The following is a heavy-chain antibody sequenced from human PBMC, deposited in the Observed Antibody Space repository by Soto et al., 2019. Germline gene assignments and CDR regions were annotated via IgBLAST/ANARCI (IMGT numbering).Heavy chain of an antibody. D-gene: IGHD3-3*01. V-gene: IGHV1-18*01. CDR3: ARDPERFFNYGMDV. Sequence: QIQLVQSGAEVKKPGASVKVSCKASAYTFTSYGISWVRQAPGQGLEWMGWISAYNGNTNYAQKLQGRVTMTTDTSTSTAYMKLRSLRSDDTAVYYCARDPERFFNYGMDVWGQGTTVTVSS. CDR1: AYTFTSYG. J-gene: IGHJ6*02. CDR2: ISAYNGNT.